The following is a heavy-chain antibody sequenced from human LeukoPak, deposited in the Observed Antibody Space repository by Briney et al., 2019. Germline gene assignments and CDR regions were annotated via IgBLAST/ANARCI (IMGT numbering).Heavy chain of an antibody. CDR2: ISGSGGIT. V-gene: IGHV3-23*01. J-gene: IGHJ6*03. Sequence: GGSLRLSCEASVFIFSSHALNWVRQAPGKGLEWVSLISGSGGITYYADSVKGRFTVSRDNSKNTLYLQMNSLRADATAVYYCGRSFGSGISYSYYYYMDVWGKGATVTIPS. D-gene: IGHD3-10*01. CDR1: VFIFSSHA. CDR3: GRSFGSGISYSYYYYMDV.